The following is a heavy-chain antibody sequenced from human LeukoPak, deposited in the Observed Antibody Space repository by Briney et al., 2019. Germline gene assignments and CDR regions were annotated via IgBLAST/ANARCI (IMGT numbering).Heavy chain of an antibody. CDR1: AASISASY. CDR3: ARRYCTSGVCYNDY. J-gene: IGHJ4*02. D-gene: IGHD2-8*01. Sequence: SETLSLTCSVSAASISASYWTWIRQPPGKGLQWIGYIYHTGNTNYNPSLKSRVTISLDMSNNQISLKLTSVTAADTAVYYCARRYCTSGVCYNDYWGQGTLVTVSS. CDR2: IYHTGNT. V-gene: IGHV4-59*01.